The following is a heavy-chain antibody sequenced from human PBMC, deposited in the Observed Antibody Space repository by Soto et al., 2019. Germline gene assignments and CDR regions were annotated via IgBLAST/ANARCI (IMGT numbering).Heavy chain of an antibody. V-gene: IGHV3-23*01. CDR1: GFTFRDFA. CDR2: IIAGGGTT. Sequence: GGSLRLSCTASGFTFRDFAMTWVRQAPGKGLEWVSTIIAGGGTTYYADYVKRRFTNSRDNSKKKLYLQMNNLRVEDTAIFSCARVRSGSWALFDSWGQGT. J-gene: IGHJ4*02. CDR3: ARVRSGSWALFDS. D-gene: IGHD6-13*01.